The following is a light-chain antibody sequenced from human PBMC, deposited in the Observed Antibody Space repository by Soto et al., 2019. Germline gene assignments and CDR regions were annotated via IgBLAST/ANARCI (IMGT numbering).Light chain of an antibody. CDR1: QSVKNY. J-gene: IGKJ5*01. Sequence: EIVLTQSPATLSLSPGERATLSCRASQSVKNYLAWYQQNPGQAPSLLIYDASNSATGIPVRFSGSGSATDFTLNISSVEPEAFAVYYCLQRENMLTVGQGTRLEIK. V-gene: IGKV3-11*01. CDR2: DAS. CDR3: LQRENMLT.